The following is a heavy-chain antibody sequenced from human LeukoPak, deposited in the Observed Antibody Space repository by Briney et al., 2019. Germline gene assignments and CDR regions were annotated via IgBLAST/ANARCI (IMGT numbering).Heavy chain of an antibody. CDR3: ARARYCSAGSCYAEY. CDR2: IYTGDSDT. CDR1: GYSFTSYW. Sequence: GESLKISCKGSGYSFTSYWIGWVRQRPGKGLEWMGIIYTGDSDTRYSPSFQGQVTISADKSIGTAYLQWSSLKASDTAMYYCARARYCSAGSCYAEYWGQGTLVTVSS. D-gene: IGHD2-15*01. J-gene: IGHJ4*02. V-gene: IGHV5-51*01.